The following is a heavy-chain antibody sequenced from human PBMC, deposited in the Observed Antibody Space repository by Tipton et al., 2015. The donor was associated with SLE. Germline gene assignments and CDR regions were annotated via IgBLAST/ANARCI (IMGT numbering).Heavy chain of an antibody. J-gene: IGHJ4*02. V-gene: IGHV3-7*01. D-gene: IGHD6-19*01. CDR3: ARVQYTSGSYFFDY. Sequence: SLRLSCAASGFTFTNYWMTWVRQAPGKGLEWVANIKEDGREKFYVDSVKGRFTISRDNAKNSLYLQMNSLREDDTGVYYCARVQYTSGSYFFDYWGQGTLVTVSS. CDR2: IKEDGREK. CDR1: GFTFTNYW.